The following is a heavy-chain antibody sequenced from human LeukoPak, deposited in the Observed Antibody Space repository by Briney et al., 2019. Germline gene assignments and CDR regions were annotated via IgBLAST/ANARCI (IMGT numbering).Heavy chain of an antibody. J-gene: IGHJ4*02. Sequence: TSETLSLTCTVSGGSISSYYWSWIRQPPGKGLEWIGYIYYSGSTNYNPSLKSRATISVDTSKNQFSLKLSSVTAADTAVYYCARGSIAAAGPEVGSYYFDYWGQGTLVTVSS. V-gene: IGHV4-59*01. CDR1: GGSISSYY. CDR3: ARGSIAAAGPEVGSYYFDY. CDR2: IYYSGST. D-gene: IGHD6-13*01.